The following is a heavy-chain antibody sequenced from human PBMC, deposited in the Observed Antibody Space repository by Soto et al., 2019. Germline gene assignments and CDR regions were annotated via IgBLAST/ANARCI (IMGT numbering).Heavy chain of an antibody. CDR2: IYHSGST. D-gene: IGHD2-21*02. CDR1: GGSISSGGSS. Sequence: SETLSLTCAVSGGSISSGGSSWSWIRQPPGKGLEWIGYIYHSGSTYYNPSLKSRVTISVDRSKNQFSLKLNSVTAADTAVYYCARDLWGYCGTDCYPLDVWGQGTTVTVSS. CDR3: ARDLWGYCGTDCYPLDV. J-gene: IGHJ6*02. V-gene: IGHV4-30-2*01.